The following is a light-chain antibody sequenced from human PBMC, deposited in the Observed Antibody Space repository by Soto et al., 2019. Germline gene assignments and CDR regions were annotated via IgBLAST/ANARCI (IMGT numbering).Light chain of an antibody. Sequence: EIVLTQTPGTLSLSPGERATLSCRASQSVSSSYIAWYQQQPGQAPRLLIYGASSRATGIQDRFSGGGSGTALTFTIRILEPEDFAVYFCQPYGSSSTFGPGTKVDIK. CDR3: QPYGSSST. CDR2: GAS. V-gene: IGKV3-20*01. J-gene: IGKJ3*01. CDR1: QSVSSSY.